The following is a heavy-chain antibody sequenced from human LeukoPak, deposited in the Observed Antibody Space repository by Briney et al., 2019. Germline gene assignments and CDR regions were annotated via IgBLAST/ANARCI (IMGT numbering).Heavy chain of an antibody. CDR1: GFTFSAYG. D-gene: IGHD3-3*01. V-gene: IGHV3-33*06. CDR3: AKVDFWSGYSEYFDP. Sequence: GGSLRLSCAASGFTFSAYGMYWVRQAPGKGLEWAALIWNDGSKKYYADSVKGRFTISRDNSKSTLYLQMNSLRAEDTAVYYCAKVDFWSGYSEYFDPWGQGVLVTVSS. CDR2: IWNDGSKK. J-gene: IGHJ4*02.